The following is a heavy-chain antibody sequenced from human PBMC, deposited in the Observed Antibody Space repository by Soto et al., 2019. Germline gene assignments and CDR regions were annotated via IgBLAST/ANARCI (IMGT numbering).Heavy chain of an antibody. CDR1: GFTFSSYS. Sequence: GGSLRLSCAASGFTFSSYSMNWVRQAPGKGLEWVSSISSSSSYIYYADSVKGRFTISRDNAKNSLYLQMNSLRAEDTAVYYCARDILTTVTTGAFDIWGQGTMVTVSS. V-gene: IGHV3-21*01. D-gene: IGHD4-17*01. J-gene: IGHJ3*02. CDR2: ISSSSSYI. CDR3: ARDILTTVTTGAFDI.